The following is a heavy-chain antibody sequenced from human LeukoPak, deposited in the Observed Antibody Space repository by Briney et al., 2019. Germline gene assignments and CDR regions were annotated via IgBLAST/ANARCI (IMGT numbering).Heavy chain of an antibody. CDR2: ISSSGSTI. CDR3: ARGPPYDSSGYHPDY. J-gene: IGHJ4*02. Sequence: GGSLRLSFAASGFTFSDYYMSWLRQAPGKGLEWVSYISSSGSTIYYADSVKGRFTISRDNAKNSLYLQMNSLRAEDTAVYYCARGPPYDSSGYHPDYWGQGTLVTVSS. V-gene: IGHV3-11*04. D-gene: IGHD3-22*01. CDR1: GFTFSDYY.